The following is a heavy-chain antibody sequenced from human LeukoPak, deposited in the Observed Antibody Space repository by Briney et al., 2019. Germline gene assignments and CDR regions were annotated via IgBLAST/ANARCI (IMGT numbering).Heavy chain of an antibody. CDR3: ARDYDILTGYYFWFDY. CDR1: GYTFTSYG. D-gene: IGHD3-9*01. J-gene: IGHJ4*02. V-gene: IGHV1-18*04. CDR2: ISAYNGNT. Sequence: AAVKVAFKASGYTFTSYGISWVRQAPGQGLEWMGWISAYNGNTNYAQKLQGRVTMTTDTSTSTAYMELRSLRSDDTAVYYCARDYDILTGYYFWFDYWGQGTLVTVSS.